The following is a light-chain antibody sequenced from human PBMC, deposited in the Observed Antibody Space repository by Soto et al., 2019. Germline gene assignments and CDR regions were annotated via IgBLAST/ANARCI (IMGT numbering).Light chain of an antibody. J-gene: IGLJ3*02. CDR1: SRDVGAYNF. Sequence: QSALTQPASVSGSPGQSVTISCTGISRDVGAYNFVSWYQQHPARAPTLIIYDITDRPSGVPSRFSGSRSGSTASLTISGLQAEDEADYYCSSYTTINNLWVFGGGTKLTVL. CDR2: DIT. V-gene: IGLV2-14*03. CDR3: SSYTTINNLWV.